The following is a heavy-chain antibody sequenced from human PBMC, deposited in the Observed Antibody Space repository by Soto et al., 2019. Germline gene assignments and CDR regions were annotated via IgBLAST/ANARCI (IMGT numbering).Heavy chain of an antibody. CDR1: GFTSSSYW. CDR3: ARDTYYYDSSDHFSADASDI. V-gene: IGHV3-74*01. D-gene: IGHD3-22*01. CDR2: ISNDGSST. J-gene: IGHJ3*02. Sequence: EVQLVQSGGGLVQPGGSLRLSCAASGFTSSSYWIHWVRQAPGKGLVWVTRISNDGSSTNYADSVKGRFTISRDNAKNTVYLQMNSLRAEDTAVYYCARDTYYYDSSDHFSADASDICGQGTMVTVSS.